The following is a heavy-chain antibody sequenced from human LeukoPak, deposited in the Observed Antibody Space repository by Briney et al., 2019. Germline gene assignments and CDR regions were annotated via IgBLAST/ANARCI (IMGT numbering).Heavy chain of an antibody. Sequence: GGSLRLSCEASGFTFSSYWMSWVRQAPGKGLEWVANIKTGGSEKYYVDSVKGRFTISRDNAKNSLYLQMNSLRAEDTAVYYCARGYTGYFPWGQGTLVIVSS. D-gene: IGHD3-9*01. CDR2: IKTGGSEK. CDR1: GFTFSSYW. V-gene: IGHV3-7*03. J-gene: IGHJ5*02. CDR3: ARGYTGYFP.